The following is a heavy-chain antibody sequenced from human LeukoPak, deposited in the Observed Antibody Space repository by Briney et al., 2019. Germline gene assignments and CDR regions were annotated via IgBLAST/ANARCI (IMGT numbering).Heavy chain of an antibody. V-gene: IGHV7-4-1*02. D-gene: IGHD6-19*01. CDR2: INTNTGNP. CDR1: GYAFTSYA. J-gene: IGHJ6*02. Sequence: GASVKVSCKASGYAFTSYAMNWVRQAPGQGLEWMGCINTNTGNPTYAQGFTGRFVFSLDTSVSTAYLQISSLKAEDTAVYYCARVKQWSLCYYYGMAVWGQRTTVTVSS. CDR3: ARVKQWSLCYYYGMAV.